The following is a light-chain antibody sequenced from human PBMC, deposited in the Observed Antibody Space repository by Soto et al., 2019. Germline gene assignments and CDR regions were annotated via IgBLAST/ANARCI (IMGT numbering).Light chain of an antibody. V-gene: IGKV1-39*01. CDR3: QQSYSQPLT. Sequence: DIQLTQSPSSLSASVGDRVTITCRASQSFRTYLNWYQHKPGTAPKVLIYAATSLQSGVPSRFSGSTSGTHFTLTISSLQPEDFATYYCQQSYSQPLTFGGGTKVDIK. CDR1: QSFRTY. CDR2: AAT. J-gene: IGKJ4*01.